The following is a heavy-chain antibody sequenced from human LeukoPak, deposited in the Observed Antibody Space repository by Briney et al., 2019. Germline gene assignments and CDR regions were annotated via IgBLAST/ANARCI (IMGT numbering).Heavy chain of an antibody. D-gene: IGHD3-22*01. CDR2: ISGSGANT. Sequence: GGSLRLSCTASGYTFSSYAMTWVRQAPGEGLEWVSAISGSGANTYYADSVKGRFAASRDNSKDTLYLQMRSLRAEDTAVYYCARGRSGYGPFDAFDIWGHGSWVSVSS. J-gene: IGHJ3*02. CDR3: ARGRSGYGPFDAFDI. CDR1: GYTFSSYA. V-gene: IGHV3-23*01.